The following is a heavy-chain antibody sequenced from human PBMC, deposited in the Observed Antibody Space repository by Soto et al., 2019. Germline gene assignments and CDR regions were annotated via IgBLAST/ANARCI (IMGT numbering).Heavy chain of an antibody. CDR2: IYSSGST. D-gene: IGHD3-22*01. Sequence: QVQLQESGPGLVKPSQTLSLTCTVSGGSISSGGYYWSWIRQQPGKGLEWIGSIYSSGSTYYNPSLKSRVTRSVEASKNQCSLKLSYVTAADTAVYYCARDGDYYYSGGYPFAEYIQHWGQGPLLTLSS. J-gene: IGHJ1*01. CDR3: ARDGDYYYSGGYPFAEYIQH. V-gene: IGHV4-31*03. CDR1: GGSISSGGYY.